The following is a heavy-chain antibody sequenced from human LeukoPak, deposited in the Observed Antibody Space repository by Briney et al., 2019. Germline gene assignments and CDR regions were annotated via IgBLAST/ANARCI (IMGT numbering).Heavy chain of an antibody. J-gene: IGHJ4*02. D-gene: IGHD5-18*01. CDR2: IYYSGST. V-gene: IGHV4-39*01. Sequence: SETLSLTCTVSGGSISSSSYYWGWIRQPPGKGLEWIGSIYYSGSTYYNPSLKSRVTISVDTSKNRFSLKLSSVTAADTAVYYCARRASGGYSYSAGFDYWGQGTLVTVSS. CDR1: GGSISSSSYY. CDR3: ARRASGGYSYSAGFDY.